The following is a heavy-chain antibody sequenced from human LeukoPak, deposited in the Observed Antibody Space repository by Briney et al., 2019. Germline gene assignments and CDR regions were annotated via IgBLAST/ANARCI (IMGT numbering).Heavy chain of an antibody. CDR1: GFTFSGSA. D-gene: IGHD4-17*01. CDR2: IRSKANSYAT. Sequence: GGSLRLSCAASGFTFSGSAMHWVRQASGKGLEWVGRIRSKANSYATAYAASVKGRFTISRDDSKNTAYLQMNGLKTEDTAVYHCTSRLTVTTLRANAFDIWGQGTMVTVSS. J-gene: IGHJ3*02. CDR3: TSRLTVTTLRANAFDI. V-gene: IGHV3-73*01.